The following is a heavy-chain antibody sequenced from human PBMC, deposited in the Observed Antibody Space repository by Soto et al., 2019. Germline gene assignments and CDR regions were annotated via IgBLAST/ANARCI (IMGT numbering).Heavy chain of an antibody. V-gene: IGHV3-30-3*01. CDR1: GFDFDIYA. CDR3: ARDPVAVTGSFVDY. D-gene: IGHD3-9*01. J-gene: IGHJ4*02. CDR2: ISYHGREI. Sequence: GGSLRLCCAASGFDFDIYAVHWVRQSPGKGLEWLSVISYHGREIHYADSVKGRFTISRDKSRNTIYLQMNSLTYEDTAVYYCARDPVAVTGSFVDYWGQGTLVTVSS.